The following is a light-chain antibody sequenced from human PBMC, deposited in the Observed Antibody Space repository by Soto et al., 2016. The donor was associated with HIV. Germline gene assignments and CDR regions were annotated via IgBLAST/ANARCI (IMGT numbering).Light chain of an antibody. CDR1: QSINNY. Sequence: DIQMTQSPSSLSASVGDRVTITCRASQSINNYLNWYQQKPGKAPKLLIYATSTLQSGVPARFSGSGSGTEFALIISSLQPEDFASYYCQQSYSNPRTFGQGTKVXIK. CDR2: ATS. CDR3: QQSYSNPRT. J-gene: IGKJ1*01. V-gene: IGKV1-39*01.